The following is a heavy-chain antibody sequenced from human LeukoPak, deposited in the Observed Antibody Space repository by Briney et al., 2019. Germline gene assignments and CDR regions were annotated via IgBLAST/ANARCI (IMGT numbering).Heavy chain of an antibody. J-gene: IGHJ5*02. CDR3: AREYYYDSSGYNL. CDR2: ISAYNGNT. D-gene: IGHD3-22*01. Sequence: ASVKVSCKASGYTFTSYGISWVRQAPGQGLEWMGWISAYNGNTNYAQKLQGRVTMATDTSTSTAYMELRSLRSDDTAVYYCAREYYYDSSGYNLWGQGTLVAVSS. V-gene: IGHV1-18*01. CDR1: GYTFTSYG.